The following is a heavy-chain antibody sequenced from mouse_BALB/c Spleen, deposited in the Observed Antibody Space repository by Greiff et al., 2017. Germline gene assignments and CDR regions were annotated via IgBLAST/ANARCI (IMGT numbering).Heavy chain of an antibody. V-gene: IGHV5-6-5*01. CDR1: GFTFSSYA. CDR3: ARGGGIYYGNYEYFDV. J-gene: IGHJ1*01. Sequence: EVKLQESGGGLVKPGGSLKLSCAASGFTFSSYAMSWVRQTPEKRLEWVASISSGGSTYYPDSVKGRFTISRDNARNILYLQMSSPRSEDTAMYYCARGGGIYYGNYEYFDVWGAGTTVTVSS. D-gene: IGHD2-1*01. CDR2: ISSGGST.